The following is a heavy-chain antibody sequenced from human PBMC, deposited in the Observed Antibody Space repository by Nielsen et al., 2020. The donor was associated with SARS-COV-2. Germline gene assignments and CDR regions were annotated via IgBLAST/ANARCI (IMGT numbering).Heavy chain of an antibody. V-gene: IGHV4-39*01. D-gene: IGHD3-10*01. CDR3: ARGRWSLYGSGKGYDY. Sequence: SETLSLTCTVSGGSISSSSYYWGWIRQPPGKGLEWIGSIYYSGSTYYNPSLKSRVTISIDTSKNQFSLKLSSVTAADTAVYYCARGRWSLYGSGKGYDYWDQGTLVTVSS. CDR1: GGSISSSSYY. J-gene: IGHJ4*02. CDR2: IYYSGST.